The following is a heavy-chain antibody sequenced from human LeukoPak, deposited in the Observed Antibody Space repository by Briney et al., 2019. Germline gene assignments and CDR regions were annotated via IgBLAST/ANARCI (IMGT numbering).Heavy chain of an antibody. CDR2: ISSSSSYI. J-gene: IGHJ3*02. CDR3: ARERDSSGYSEPDAFDI. CDR1: GFTFRNYN. D-gene: IGHD3-22*01. V-gene: IGHV3-21*01. Sequence: GGSLRLSCAASGFTFRNYNMIWVRQAPGKGLEWVSSISSSSSYIYYADSVKGRFTISRDNAKNSLYLQMNSLRAEDTAVYYCARERDSSGYSEPDAFDIWGQGTMVTVSS.